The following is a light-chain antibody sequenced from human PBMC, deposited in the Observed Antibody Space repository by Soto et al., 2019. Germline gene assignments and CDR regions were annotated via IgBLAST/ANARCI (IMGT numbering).Light chain of an antibody. CDR1: SSDVGGYNY. V-gene: IGLV2-14*03. J-gene: IGLJ1*01. CDR3: SSYTSSSTYV. CDR2: DVS. Sequence: QSVLTQPASVSGAPGQSIAISCTGTSSDVGGYNYVSWYQHHPGKAPKLTVYDVSNRPSGVSNRFSGSKSGNTASLTISGLQAEDEADYYCSSYTSSSTYVFG.